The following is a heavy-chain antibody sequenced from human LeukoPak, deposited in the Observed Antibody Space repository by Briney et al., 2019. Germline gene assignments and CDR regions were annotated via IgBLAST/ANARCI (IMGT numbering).Heavy chain of an antibody. V-gene: IGHV3-74*01. Sequence: PGGSVRLSCDGSGFSSSSTWMYWVRQVPEKGLVWVSRINSDGDTINYADSVRGRFTVSRDNAKKTLYLQMNSLRVEDTAVYYCARGQSYMDVWGKGTTVTVFS. CDR3: ARGQSYMDV. J-gene: IGHJ6*03. CDR2: INSDGDTI. CDR1: GFSSSSTW.